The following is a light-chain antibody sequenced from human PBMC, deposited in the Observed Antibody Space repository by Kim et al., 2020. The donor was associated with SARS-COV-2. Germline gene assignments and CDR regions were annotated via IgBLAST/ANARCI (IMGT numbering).Light chain of an antibody. J-gene: IGKJ2*01. V-gene: IGKV3-20*01. Sequence: LSPGERATLSCRASQSVSNSYLAWYQQKPGQAPTLLIYGASSRATGIADRFSGSGSGTDFTLTISRLEPEDFAVYYCQQYGSSPYTFGQGTKLEI. CDR3: QQYGSSPYT. CDR1: QSVSNSY. CDR2: GAS.